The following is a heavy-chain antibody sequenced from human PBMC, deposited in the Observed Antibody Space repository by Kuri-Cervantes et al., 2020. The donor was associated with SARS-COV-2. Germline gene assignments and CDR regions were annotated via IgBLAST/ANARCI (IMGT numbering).Heavy chain of an antibody. CDR2: ISYDGSNK. CDR1: GFTFSSYA. V-gene: IGHV3-30*04. CDR3: AKGGSGWQYFDY. D-gene: IGHD6-19*01. Sequence: GGSLRLSCAASGFTFSSYAMHWVRQAPGKGLEWVAVISYDGSNKYYADSVKGRFTISRDNSKNTLYLQMNSLRAEDTAVYYCAKGGSGWQYFDYWGQGTLVTVSS. J-gene: IGHJ4*02.